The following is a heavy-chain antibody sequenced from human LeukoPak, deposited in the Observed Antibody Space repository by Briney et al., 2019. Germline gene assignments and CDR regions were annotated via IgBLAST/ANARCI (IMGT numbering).Heavy chain of an antibody. V-gene: IGHV3-53*01. CDR1: GFIVSSNY. D-gene: IGHD3-10*01. CDR2: IYSGGRT. J-gene: IGHJ3*02. Sequence: GGSLRLSCAASGFIVSSNYKSWVRQAPGKGLEWVSVIYSGGRTYYADSVKGRFTISRDNSRNTLYLQMNSLRAEDTAVYYCARGLGRELDGAFDIWGQGTMVTVSS. CDR3: ARGLGRELDGAFDI.